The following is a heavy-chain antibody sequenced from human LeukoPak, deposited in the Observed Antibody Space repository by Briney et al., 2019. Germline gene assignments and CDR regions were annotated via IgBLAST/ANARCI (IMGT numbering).Heavy chain of an antibody. D-gene: IGHD2-2*02. J-gene: IGHJ5*02. CDR3: AGDSADCSSTSCYSWNWFDP. CDR1: GYTFTSYG. CDR2: ISAYNGNT. V-gene: IGHV1-18*01. Sequence: GASVKVSCKASGYTFTSYGISWVRQAPGQGVEWMGWISAYNGNTNYAQKLQGRVTMTTDTSTSTAYMELRSLRSDDTAVYYCAGDSADCSSTSCYSWNWFDPWGQGTLVTVSS.